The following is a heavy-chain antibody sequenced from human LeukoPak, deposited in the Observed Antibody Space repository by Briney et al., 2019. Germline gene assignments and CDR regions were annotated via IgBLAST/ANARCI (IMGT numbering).Heavy chain of an antibody. CDR2: IIPIFGTA. CDR1: GGTFSSYA. CDR3: ARGPGIQLWTPLYYYYYMDV. J-gene: IGHJ6*03. Sequence: ASVKVSCKASGGTFSSYAISWVRQAPGQGLEWMGGIIPIFGTANYAQKFQGRVTITTDESTSTAYMELSSLRSEDTAVYYCARGPGIQLWTPLYYYYYMDVWAKGPRSPSP. D-gene: IGHD5-18*01. V-gene: IGHV1-69*05.